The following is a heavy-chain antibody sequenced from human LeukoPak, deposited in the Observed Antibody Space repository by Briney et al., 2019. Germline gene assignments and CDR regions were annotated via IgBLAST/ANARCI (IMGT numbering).Heavy chain of an antibody. J-gene: IGHJ6*03. D-gene: IGHD1-26*01. Sequence: PSETLSLTCTVSGGSISSSSYYWGWIRQPPGKGLEWIGSIYYSGSTYYNPSLKSRVTISVDTSRNQFSLKLSSVTAADTAVYYCARLSGSYYYMDVWGKGTTVTVSS. CDR3: ARLSGSYYYMDV. CDR1: GGSISSSSYY. CDR2: IYYSGST. V-gene: IGHV4-39*01.